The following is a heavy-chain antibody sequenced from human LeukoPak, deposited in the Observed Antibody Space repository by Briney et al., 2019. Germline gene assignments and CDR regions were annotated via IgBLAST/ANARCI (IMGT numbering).Heavy chain of an antibody. CDR2: INHSGST. CDR3: ARFLKLGLPGY. D-gene: IGHD1-7*01. V-gene: IGHV4-34*01. Sequence: SETLSLTCAVYGGSFSGYYWSWIRQPPGKGLEWIGEINHSGSTNYNPSLKSRVTISVDTSKNQFSLKLSSVTAADTAVYYCARFLKLGLPGYWGQGTLVTVSS. CDR1: GGSFSGYY. J-gene: IGHJ4*02.